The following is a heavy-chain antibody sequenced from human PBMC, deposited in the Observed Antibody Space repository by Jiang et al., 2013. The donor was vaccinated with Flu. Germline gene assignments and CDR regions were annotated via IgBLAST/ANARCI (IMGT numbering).Heavy chain of an antibody. J-gene: IGHJ6*02. CDR3: ARSFGGNYYGSEKTWYFYGMDV. Sequence: SGAEVKEPGASVTLSCKASGYIFAGYGIHWVRQAPGQRLEWMAWIRVDNSSAKYSQKFKDRVTFRIDASANTAYMELSSLGSEDTGIYYCARSFGGNYYGSEKTWYFYGMDVWGPGTTVTVSS. D-gene: IGHD3-10*01. CDR1: GYIFAGYG. CDR2: IRVDNSSA. V-gene: IGHV1-3*01.